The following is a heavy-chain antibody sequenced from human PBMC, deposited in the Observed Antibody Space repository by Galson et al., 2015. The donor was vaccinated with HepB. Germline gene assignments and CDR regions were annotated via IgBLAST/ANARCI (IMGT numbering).Heavy chain of an antibody. CDR2: ISSSGSTI. J-gene: IGHJ4*02. CDR1: GFTFSDYY. Sequence: SLRLSCAASGFTFSDYYMSWIRQAPGKGLEWVSYISSSGSTIYYADSVKGRFTISRDNAKNSLYLQMNSLRAEDTAVYYCAKGVVQRIYYFDYWGQGTLVTVSS. V-gene: IGHV3-11*01. CDR3: AKGVVQRIYYFDY. D-gene: IGHD2-21*01.